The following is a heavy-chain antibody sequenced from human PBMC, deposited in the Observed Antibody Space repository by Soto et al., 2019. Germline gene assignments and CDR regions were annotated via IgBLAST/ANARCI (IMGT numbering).Heavy chain of an antibody. CDR3: ARDPGHGYIWFEP. V-gene: IGHV4-59*01. D-gene: IGHD3-10*01. Sequence: PSDTLSLTCTVSVGSISSYYWSWIRQPRGKGLEWIGYIYYSGSTNYNPSLKSRVTISVDTSKNQFSLKLSSVTAGDTAVYYCARDPGHGYIWFEPWGQGIMVTVS. J-gene: IGHJ5*02. CDR1: VGSISSYY. CDR2: IYYSGST.